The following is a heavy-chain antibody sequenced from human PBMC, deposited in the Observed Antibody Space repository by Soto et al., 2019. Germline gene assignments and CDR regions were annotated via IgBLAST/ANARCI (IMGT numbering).Heavy chain of an antibody. D-gene: IGHD6-6*01. CDR2: ISTNSRSI. Sequence: GGSLRLSCAASGFTFSTFTMNWVRQAPGKGLEWVSSISTNSRSIYYADSVKGRFTISRDNAKNSLSLQMNSLTTEDTAVYYCARGFSSSSWFDPWGQGTLVTVSS. CDR3: ARGFSSSSWFDP. J-gene: IGHJ5*02. CDR1: GFTFSTFT. V-gene: IGHV3-21*01.